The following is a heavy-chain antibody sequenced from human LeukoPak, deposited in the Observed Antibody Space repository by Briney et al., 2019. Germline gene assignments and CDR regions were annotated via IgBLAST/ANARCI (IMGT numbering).Heavy chain of an antibody. V-gene: IGHV1-69*13. J-gene: IGHJ6*03. CDR1: GGTFSSYA. CDR2: IIPIFGTA. D-gene: IGHD2-2*01. CDR3: AVGDCSSTSCYGEGYYYYYYMDV. Sequence: SVKVSCKASGGTFSSYAISWVRQAPGQGLEWMGGIIPIFGTANYAQKFQGRVTITADESTSTAYMELSSLRSEDTAVYYCAVGDCSSTSCYGEGYYYYYYMDVWGKGTTVTISS.